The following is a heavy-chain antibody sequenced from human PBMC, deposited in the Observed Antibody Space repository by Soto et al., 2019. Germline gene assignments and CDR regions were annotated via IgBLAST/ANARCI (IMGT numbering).Heavy chain of an antibody. D-gene: IGHD5-18*01. J-gene: IGHJ4*02. Sequence: PSETLSLSCAVYGGSFSGYYWSWIRQPPGKGLEWIGEINHSGSTNYNPSLKSRVTISVDTSKNQFSLKLSSVTAADTAVYYCARGLGNTAMADYWGQGTLVTVS. CDR1: GGSFSGYY. V-gene: IGHV4-34*01. CDR3: ARGLGNTAMADY. CDR2: INHSGST.